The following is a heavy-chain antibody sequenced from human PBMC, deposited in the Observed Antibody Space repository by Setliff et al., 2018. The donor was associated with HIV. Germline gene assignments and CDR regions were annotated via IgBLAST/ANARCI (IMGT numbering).Heavy chain of an antibody. CDR1: GGSISSHY. V-gene: IGHV4-4*08. CDR3: ARCYYNFWSGYPLDYMDV. J-gene: IGHJ6*03. D-gene: IGHD3-3*01. CDR2: IYTSGST. Sequence: SETLSLTCAVSGGSISSHYWSWIRQPPGKGLEWIGHIYTSGSTNYNPSLKSRVTMSVGTSKTQFSLKLSSVTAADTAVYYCARCYYNFWSGYPLDYMDVWGKGTTVTSP.